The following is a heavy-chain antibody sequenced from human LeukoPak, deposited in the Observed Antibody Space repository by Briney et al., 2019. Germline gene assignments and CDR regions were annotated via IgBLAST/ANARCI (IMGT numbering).Heavy chain of an antibody. J-gene: IGHJ6*02. V-gene: IGHV3-21*01. CDR2: ISSSSSYI. Sequence: GGSLRLSCAASGVTFSSYSMNWVRQAPGKGLEWVSSISSSSSYIYYADSVKGRFTISRDNAKNSLYLQMNSLRAEDTAVYYCARTYSSSVRYYYYGMDVWGQGTTVTVSS. CDR3: ARTYSSSVRYYYYGMDV. CDR1: GVTFSSYS. D-gene: IGHD6-6*01.